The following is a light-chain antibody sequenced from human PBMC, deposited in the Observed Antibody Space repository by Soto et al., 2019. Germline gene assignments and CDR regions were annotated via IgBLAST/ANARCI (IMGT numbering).Light chain of an antibody. CDR1: SSNIGAGYD. J-gene: IGLJ2*01. CDR3: QSYDSSLSVVV. CDR2: GNS. Sequence: QSVLTQPPSVSGAPGQRVTISCTGSSSNIGAGYDVHWYQQLPGTAPKLLIYGNSNRPSGVPDRFSGSKSGTSASLAITGLQAEDEADYYCQSYDSSLSVVVFGRGTQLTVL. V-gene: IGLV1-40*01.